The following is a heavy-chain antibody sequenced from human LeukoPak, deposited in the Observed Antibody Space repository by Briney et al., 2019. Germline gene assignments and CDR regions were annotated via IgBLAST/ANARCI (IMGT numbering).Heavy chain of an antibody. CDR1: GFTFDDYA. CDR2: ISWNSGSI. Sequence: GGSLRLSCAASGFTFDDYAMHWVRQAPGKGLEWVSGISWNSGSIGYADSVKGRFTISRDNAKNSLYLQMNSLRAEDTALYFCFKQTTPYEILTGYPDYWGQGTLVTVSS. CDR3: FKQTTPYEILTGYPDY. D-gene: IGHD3-9*01. J-gene: IGHJ4*02. V-gene: IGHV3-9*01.